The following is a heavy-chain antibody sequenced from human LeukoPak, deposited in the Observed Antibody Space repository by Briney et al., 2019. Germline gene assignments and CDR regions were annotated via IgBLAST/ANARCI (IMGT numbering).Heavy chain of an antibody. CDR3: ARGPRTITMVRGVKWFDP. V-gene: IGHV4-34*01. J-gene: IGHJ5*02. Sequence: SETLSLTCAVYGGSFSGYYWSWIRQPPGKGLEWIGEINHSGSTNYNPSLKSRVTISVDTSKNQFSLKLSSVTAADTAVYYCARGPRTITMVRGVKWFDPWGQGTLVTVSS. D-gene: IGHD3-10*01. CDR1: GGSFSGYY. CDR2: INHSGST.